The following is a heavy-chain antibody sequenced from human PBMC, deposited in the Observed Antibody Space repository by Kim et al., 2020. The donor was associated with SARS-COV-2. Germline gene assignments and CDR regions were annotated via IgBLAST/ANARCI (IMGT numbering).Heavy chain of an antibody. CDR3: ARGLRTAVFDY. Sequence: GSETYAQRFQGRVTMTRDTSTGTVYMELSSLRSEDTAVYSCARGLRTAVFDYWGQGTLVTVSS. CDR2: GSE. J-gene: IGHJ4*02. D-gene: IGHD4-17*01. V-gene: IGHV1-46*01.